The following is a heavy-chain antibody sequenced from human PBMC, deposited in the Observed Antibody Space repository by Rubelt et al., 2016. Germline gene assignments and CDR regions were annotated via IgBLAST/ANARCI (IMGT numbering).Heavy chain of an antibody. CDR3: ATPSDPTAITILDY. CDR2: IKSKTDGGTT. V-gene: IGHV3-15*01. J-gene: IGHJ4*02. Sequence: GRIKSKTDGGTTDYAAPVKGRFTVSRDDSKNTLYLQMNSVKTEDTAVYYCATPSDPTAITILDYWGQGTLVTVSS. D-gene: IGHD2-21*02.